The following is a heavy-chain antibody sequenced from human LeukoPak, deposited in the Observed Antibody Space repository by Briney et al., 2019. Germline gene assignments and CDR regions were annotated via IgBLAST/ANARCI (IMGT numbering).Heavy chain of an antibody. V-gene: IGHV3-33*06. D-gene: IGHD3-3*01. CDR2: IWYDGSNK. CDR3: AKMGVLRFLEWLFLFDY. CDR1: GFTFSSFG. J-gene: IGHJ4*02. Sequence: GRSLRLSCAASGFTFSSFGMHWVRQAPGKGLEWVAVIWYDGSNKYCADSVKGRFTISRDNSKNTLYLQMNSLRAEDTAVYYCAKMGVLRFLEWLFLFDYWGQGTLVTVSS.